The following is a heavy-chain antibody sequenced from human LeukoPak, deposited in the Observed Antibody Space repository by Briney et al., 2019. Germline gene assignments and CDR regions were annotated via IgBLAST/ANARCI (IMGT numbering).Heavy chain of an antibody. CDR3: ARGGGSDLGYYFDY. CDR1: GFTVSSNY. D-gene: IGHD1-26*01. CDR2: IKQDGSEK. Sequence: GGSLRLSCAASGFTVSSNYMSWVRQAPGKGLEWVSNIKQDGSEKYYVDSVKGRFTISRDNAKNSLYLQMNSLRAEDAAVYYCARGGGSDLGYYFDYWGQGTLVTVSS. J-gene: IGHJ4*02. V-gene: IGHV3-7*01.